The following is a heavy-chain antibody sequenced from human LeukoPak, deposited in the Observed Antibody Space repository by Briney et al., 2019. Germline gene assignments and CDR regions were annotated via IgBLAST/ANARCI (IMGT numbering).Heavy chain of an antibody. Sequence: GASVKVSCKASGYTFTGYYMHWVRQAPGQGLEWMGWINPNSGGTNYAQKFQGRVTMTRDTSISTAYMELSRLRSDDTALYYCARCGIETGYRFDYWGQGILVTVSS. D-gene: IGHD5-18*01. CDR1: GYTFTGYY. J-gene: IGHJ4*02. CDR3: ARCGIETGYRFDY. V-gene: IGHV1-2*02. CDR2: INPNSGGT.